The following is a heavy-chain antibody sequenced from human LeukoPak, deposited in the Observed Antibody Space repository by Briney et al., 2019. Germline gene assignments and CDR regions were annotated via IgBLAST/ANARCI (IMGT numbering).Heavy chain of an antibody. CDR1: GFTVSSNY. Sequence: GGSLRLSCAASGFTVSSNYMSWVRQAPGKGLEWASVIYSGGSTYYADSVKGRFTISRDNSKNTLYLQMNSLRAEDTAVYYCARGGRMTTVTSYYFDYWGQGTLVTVSS. J-gene: IGHJ4*02. CDR2: IYSGGST. CDR3: ARGGRMTTVTSYYFDY. D-gene: IGHD4-17*01. V-gene: IGHV3-66*01.